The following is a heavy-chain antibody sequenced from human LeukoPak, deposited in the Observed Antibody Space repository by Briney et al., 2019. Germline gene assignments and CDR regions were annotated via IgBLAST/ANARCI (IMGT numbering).Heavy chain of an antibody. J-gene: IGHJ3*02. Sequence: GGSLRLSCAASGFTFSTYGMHWVRQAPGKGLEWEAFIWNDGSNKYYPDSVKGRFTISRDNSKNTLYLQMNSLRTEDTAVYYCAKTNSHGFDIGGQGTMVTVSS. CDR1: GFTFSTYG. CDR3: AKTNSHGFDI. D-gene: IGHD4-23*01. CDR2: IWNDGSNK. V-gene: IGHV3-30*02.